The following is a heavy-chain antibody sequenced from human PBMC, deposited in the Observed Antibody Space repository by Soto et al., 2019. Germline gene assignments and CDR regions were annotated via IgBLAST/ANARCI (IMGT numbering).Heavy chain of an antibody. V-gene: IGHV1-8*01. D-gene: IGHD5-12*01. CDR3: ARGRKRDGYSFDY. Sequence: GTSVKVSCTASGYTFTSYDINWVRQATGQGLEWMGWMNPNSGNTGYAQKFQGRVTMTRNTSISTAYMELSSLRSEDTAVYYCARGRKRDGYSFDYWGQGTLVTVSS. CDR2: MNPNSGNT. CDR1: GYTFTSYD. J-gene: IGHJ4*02.